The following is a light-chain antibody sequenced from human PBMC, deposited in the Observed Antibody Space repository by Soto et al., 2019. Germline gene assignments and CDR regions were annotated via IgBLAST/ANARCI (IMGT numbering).Light chain of an antibody. J-gene: IGLJ3*02. CDR1: SSDVGAYNY. V-gene: IGLV2-14*01. CDR2: EVS. Sequence: QYALTQPASVSGSPGQSITISCTGTSSDVGAYNYVSWYQQHPGKAPKLMIYEVSNRPSGVSNRFSGSKSGNTASLTISGLQAEDEGDYYCSSYTSGSTWVFGGGTKLTVL. CDR3: SSYTSGSTWV.